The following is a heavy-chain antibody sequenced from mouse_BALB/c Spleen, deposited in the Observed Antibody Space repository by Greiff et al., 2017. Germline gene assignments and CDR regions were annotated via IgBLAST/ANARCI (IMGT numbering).Heavy chain of an antibody. Sequence: EVKLVESGGGLVQPGGSRKLSCAASGFTFSSFGMHWVRQAPEKGLEWVAYISSGSSTIYYADTVKGRFTISRDNPKNTLFLQMTSLRSEDTAMYYCARPGGYDYAMDYWGQGTSVTVSS. CDR3: ARPGGYDYAMDY. D-gene: IGHD2-2*01. J-gene: IGHJ4*01. V-gene: IGHV5-17*02. CDR2: ISSGSSTI. CDR1: GFTFSSFG.